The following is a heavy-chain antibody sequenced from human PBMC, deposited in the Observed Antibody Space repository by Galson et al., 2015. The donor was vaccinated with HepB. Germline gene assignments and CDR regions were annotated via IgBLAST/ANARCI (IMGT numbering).Heavy chain of an antibody. D-gene: IGHD2-21*01. V-gene: IGHV3-53*01. CDR2: IYSGGST. J-gene: IGHJ6*02. CDR3: ARAPFWWYGMAV. Sequence: SLRLSCAASGFTVSSNYMSWVRQAPGKGLEWVSVIYSGGSTYYADSVKGRFTISRDNSKNTQHLQMNSLRAEDTAVYYCARAPFWWYGMAVWGQATTVTVSS. CDR1: GFTVSSNY.